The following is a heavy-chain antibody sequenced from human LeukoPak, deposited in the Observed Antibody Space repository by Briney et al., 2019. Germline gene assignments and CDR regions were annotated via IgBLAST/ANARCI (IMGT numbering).Heavy chain of an antibody. CDR2: ISFDGTNK. V-gene: IGHV3-30*04. Sequence: GGSLRLSCTASGVTLSNYAMHWVRRPPGRGLEWVAVISFDGTNKYYGDSVEGRFSVSRDNSKNTLYLQMDSLRPDDTAIYYCATDYGDYEPIDYWGQATLVTVSS. CDR3: ATDYGDYEPIDY. CDR1: GVTLSNYA. J-gene: IGHJ4*02. D-gene: IGHD4-17*01.